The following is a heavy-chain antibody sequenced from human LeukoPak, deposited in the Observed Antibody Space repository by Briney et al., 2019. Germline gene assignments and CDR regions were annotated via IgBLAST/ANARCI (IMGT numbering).Heavy chain of an antibody. V-gene: IGHV1-69*13. CDR3: ARGDSSTVTPDY. D-gene: IGHD4-17*01. Sequence: GASVKVSCKASGGTFSSYAISWVRQAPGQGLEWMGGIIPIFCTANYAQKFQGRVTITADESTSTAYMELSSLRSEDTAVYYCARGDSSTVTPDYWGQGTLVTVSS. CDR2: IIPIFCTA. J-gene: IGHJ4*02. CDR1: GGTFSSYA.